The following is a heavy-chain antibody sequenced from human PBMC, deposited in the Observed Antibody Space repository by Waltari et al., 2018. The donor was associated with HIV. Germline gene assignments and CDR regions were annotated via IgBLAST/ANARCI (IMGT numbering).Heavy chain of an antibody. CDR2: IQHSGNV. CDR1: GGSIKRSKG. J-gene: IGHJ2*01. CDR3: ARLRDYGDYGHYDF. V-gene: IGHV4-4*01. D-gene: IGHD4-17*01. Sequence: VQRRESGQGLGRPAGTLSLTCGVSGGSIKRSKGWSWIRKPPGKGLEWIGDIQHSGNVKSNSSLKGRVILSVDRSKNLFSLNLTSVTTAETANYFWARLRDYGDYGHYDFWGRGILVVVSS.